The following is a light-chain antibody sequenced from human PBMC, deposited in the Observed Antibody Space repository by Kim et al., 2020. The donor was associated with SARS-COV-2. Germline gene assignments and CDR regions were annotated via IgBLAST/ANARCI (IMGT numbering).Light chain of an antibody. CDR3: ETWDSSALYV. Sequence: SYELTQPPSVSVSPGQSASITCSGDKLADKFLFWYQQKPGQSPVLLIYQDSKRPSGIPQRFSGSNSGNIGTLTISGTQAMDEADYYCETWDSSALYVFG. J-gene: IGLJ1*01. CDR2: QDS. CDR1: KLADKF. V-gene: IGLV3-1*01.